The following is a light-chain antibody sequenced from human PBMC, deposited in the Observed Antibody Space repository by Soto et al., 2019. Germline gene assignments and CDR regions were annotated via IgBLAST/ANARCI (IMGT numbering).Light chain of an antibody. CDR1: QSVSSN. J-gene: IGKJ1*01. CDR3: QQYNNWPPWT. CDR2: GAS. V-gene: IGKV3-15*01. Sequence: EIVMTQSPATLSVSPGERATLSCRASQSVSSNLAWYQQKPGQAPRLLIYGASTRATGIPARFSGSGSGTEFTLTISSLQSEDFAVYICQQYNNWPPWTFGQGTKVDIK.